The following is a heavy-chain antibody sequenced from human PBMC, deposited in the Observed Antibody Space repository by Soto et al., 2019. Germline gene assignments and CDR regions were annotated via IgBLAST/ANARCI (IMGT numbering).Heavy chain of an antibody. Sequence: PSETLSLTCTVSGGSISSGGYYWSWIRQHPGKGLEWIGYIYYSGSTNYNPSLKSRVTISVDTSKNQFSLKLSSVTAADTALYYCAKQARGNEPYWYFDLWGRGTLVTVSS. CDR1: GGSISSGGYY. CDR2: IYYSGST. J-gene: IGHJ2*01. CDR3: AKQARGNEPYWYFDL. D-gene: IGHD5-12*01. V-gene: IGHV4-61*08.